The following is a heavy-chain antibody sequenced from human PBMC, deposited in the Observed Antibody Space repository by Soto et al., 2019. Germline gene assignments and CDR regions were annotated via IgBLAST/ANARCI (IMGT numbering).Heavy chain of an antibody. CDR2: IGATGATT. D-gene: IGHD4-17*01. J-gene: IGHJ4*02. CDR1: RFTFSNYA. CDR3: AKVVVAVTGFDI. V-gene: IGHV3-23*01. Sequence: GGSLRLSCAASRFTFSNYAMSWVRQAPGKGLEWVSSIGATGATTYYADSVKGRFTISRDNSKNTLYLQMNSLRAEDTAVYYCAKVVVAVTGFDIWGQGTLVTVSS.